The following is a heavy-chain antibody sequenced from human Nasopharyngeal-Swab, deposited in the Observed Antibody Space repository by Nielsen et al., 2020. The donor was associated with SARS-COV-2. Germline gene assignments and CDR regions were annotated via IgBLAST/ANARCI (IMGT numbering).Heavy chain of an antibody. V-gene: IGHV3-7*01. J-gene: IGHJ4*02. CDR2: IKQDGDET. CDR1: GFTFNTFW. CDR3: VLPSVAAPGRDS. Sequence: GGSLRLSCATSGFTFNTFWMSWVRQAPGKGLGWVAIIKQDGDETQYVDSVKGRFTISRDNVEKSLYLQMDNLRVEDTAVYYCVLPSVAAPGRDSWGKGTLVTVSS. D-gene: IGHD6-25*01.